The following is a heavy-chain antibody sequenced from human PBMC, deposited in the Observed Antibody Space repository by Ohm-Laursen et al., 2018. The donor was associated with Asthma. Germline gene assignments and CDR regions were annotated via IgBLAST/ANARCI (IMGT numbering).Heavy chain of an antibody. Sequence: EPSVKASCKASAGTFSSYAISWVRQAPGQGLEWMGGIIPVFGTTKYVQKFQGRATITADESTSTAYMELSSLRSEDTAVYYCERDLNSSSSNYYYGMDVWGQGTTVTVSS. D-gene: IGHD6-6*01. V-gene: IGHV1-69*13. CDR2: IIPVFGTT. J-gene: IGHJ6*02. CDR3: ERDLNSSSSNYYYGMDV. CDR1: AGTFSSYA.